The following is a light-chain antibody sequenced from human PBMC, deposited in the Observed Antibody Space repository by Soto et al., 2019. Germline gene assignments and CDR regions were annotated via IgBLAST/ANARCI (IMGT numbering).Light chain of an antibody. J-gene: IGKJ1*01. CDR2: GAS. CDR3: QQYGNGPPST. V-gene: IGKV3-20*01. Sequence: EIVLTQSPGTLSLSPGEGATLSCRAIQAVSNDYLAWYQQMPGQAPRLLVFGASNRATGIPDRFSGSGSGTDFTLTISRLEPEDSAVYYCQQYGNGPPSTFGQGTKVDIK. CDR1: QAVSNDY.